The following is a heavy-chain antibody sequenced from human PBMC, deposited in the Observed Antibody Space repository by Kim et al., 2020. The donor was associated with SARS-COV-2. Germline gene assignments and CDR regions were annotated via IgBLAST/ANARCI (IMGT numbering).Heavy chain of an antibody. J-gene: IGHJ4*02. Sequence: GGSLRLSCAASGFTFSSYYMNWVRQAAGKGLVWVSRISDGGSRTNYADSVKGRFTVSRDNSKNMLYLEMTSLRAEDTGLYYCVKRGYTSTSSFDYWGQG. CDR3: VKRGYTSTSSFDY. CDR2: ISDGGSRT. CDR1: GFTFSSYY. V-gene: IGHV3-74*01. D-gene: IGHD6-13*01.